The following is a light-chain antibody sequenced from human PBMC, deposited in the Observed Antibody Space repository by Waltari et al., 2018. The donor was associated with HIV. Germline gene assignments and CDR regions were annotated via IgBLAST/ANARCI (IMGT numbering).Light chain of an antibody. J-gene: IGKJ5*01. CDR1: QGISNW. CDR3: QQYNSDPS. CDR2: KAS. Sequence: DMHMPQSPSTLSAFVGDRFTITCRSSQGISNWLAWYQQKPGKATKLLIHKASVLENGVSSRFSGSRFGTDFTLIIDSLEPDDFATYYCQQYNSDPSFGQGTRLEMK. V-gene: IGKV1-5*03.